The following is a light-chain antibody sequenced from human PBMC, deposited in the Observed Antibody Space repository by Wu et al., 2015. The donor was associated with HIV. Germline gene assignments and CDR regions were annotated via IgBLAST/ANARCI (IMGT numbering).Light chain of an antibody. J-gene: IGKJ2*03. CDR1: QSVRSSY. CDR3: QQYGGSSYS. CDR2: GAS. Sequence: EIVLTQSPGTLSLSPGERATLSCRASQSVRSSYLAWYQQKPGQAPRLLIYGASNRATGIPDRFTGSESGTDFTLTISRLEPEDFAVYYCQQYGGSSYSFGQGTKLEI. V-gene: IGKV3-20*01.